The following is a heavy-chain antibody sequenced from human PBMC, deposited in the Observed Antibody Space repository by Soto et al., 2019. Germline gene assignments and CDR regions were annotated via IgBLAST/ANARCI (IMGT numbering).Heavy chain of an antibody. D-gene: IGHD1-1*01. Sequence: SGPTLVNPTETLTLTCTFSGFSLSTSTLCVTWIRQPPGKALEWLALIDWNNLKVYKASLKTMLTLTKGTSRNQVVLTVTNVDPVDTGTYYCARMMRGVTFHWNHIDYWGQGALVTVSS. CDR1: GFSLSTSTLC. CDR3: ARMMRGVTFHWNHIDY. J-gene: IGHJ4*02. V-gene: IGHV2-70*01. CDR2: IDWNNLK.